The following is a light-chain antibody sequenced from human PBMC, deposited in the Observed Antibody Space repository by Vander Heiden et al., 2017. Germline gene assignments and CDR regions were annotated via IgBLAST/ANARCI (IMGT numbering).Light chain of an antibody. CDR1: QSVSSSY. CDR3: QQYGSS. V-gene: IGKV3-20*01. CDR2: SAS. J-gene: IGKJ3*01. Sequence: EIVLTQSPGTLSLSPGERATLSCRASQSVSSSYLAWYQQKPGQAPRLLIYSASSRATGIPDRFSGSGSGTDFTLTISRLEPEDFAVYYCQQYGSSFGPGTKVDIK.